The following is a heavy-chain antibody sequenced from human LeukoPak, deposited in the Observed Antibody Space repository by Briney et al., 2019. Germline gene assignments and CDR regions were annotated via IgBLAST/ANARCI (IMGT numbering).Heavy chain of an antibody. CDR3: ARDRASAGGFDY. CDR2: IYYSGTT. Sequence: SETLSLTCSVSGGSISPYYWSWIRQPPGKGLEWIGYIYYSGTTNYNPSLQSRVTISVATSKNKFSLKLSSVTAADTALYYCARDRASAGGFDYWGQGTLVTVSS. V-gene: IGHV4-59*01. CDR1: GGSISPYY. J-gene: IGHJ4*02. D-gene: IGHD2-15*01.